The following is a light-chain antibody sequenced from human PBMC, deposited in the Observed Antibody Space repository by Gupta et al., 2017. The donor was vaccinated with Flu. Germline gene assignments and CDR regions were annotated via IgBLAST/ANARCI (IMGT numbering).Light chain of an antibody. Sequence: DIQMTQSPSTLSASVGDRVTITCRASQSISSWLAWYQQKPGKAPKLLIYKASSLESGVPSRFRGSGSETEFTLTSRRLQHDDFENYYCQHYNNYTFGHGTKVDIK. CDR3: QHYNNYT. V-gene: IGKV1-5*03. CDR1: QSISSW. CDR2: KAS. J-gene: IGKJ3*01.